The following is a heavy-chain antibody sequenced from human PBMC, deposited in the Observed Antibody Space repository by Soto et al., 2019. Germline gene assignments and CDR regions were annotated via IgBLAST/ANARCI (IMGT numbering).Heavy chain of an antibody. V-gene: IGHV3-33*01. CDR2: IWYDGSRT. J-gene: IGHJ4*02. D-gene: IGHD6-19*01. CDR3: AREQIGVAGSTYDY. CDR1: GFTFSTYG. Sequence: QVQLVESGGGVVQPGTSLRLSCAASGFTFSTYGMHWVRQAPGKGLDWVALIWYDGSRTHYAESVKGRFTISRDNSKNTLLLQMNSMRVEDTAVYYCAREQIGVAGSTYDYCGQGTLVTVAS.